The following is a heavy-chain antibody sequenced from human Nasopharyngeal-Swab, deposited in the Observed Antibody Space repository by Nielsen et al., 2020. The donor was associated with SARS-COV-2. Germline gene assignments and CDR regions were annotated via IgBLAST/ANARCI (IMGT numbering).Heavy chain of an antibody. CDR3: ARDSGTRQYYDFWSGYDAYAFDI. J-gene: IGHJ3*02. Sequence: SETLSLTCTVSGGSISSYYWSWIRQPPGKGLEWIGYIYYSGSTNNNPSLKSRVTISVDTSKNQFSLNRSSVTAADTAVYYCARDSGTRQYYDFWSGYDAYAFDIWGQGTMVTVSS. D-gene: IGHD3-3*01. CDR1: GGSISSYY. V-gene: IGHV4-59*01. CDR2: IYYSGST.